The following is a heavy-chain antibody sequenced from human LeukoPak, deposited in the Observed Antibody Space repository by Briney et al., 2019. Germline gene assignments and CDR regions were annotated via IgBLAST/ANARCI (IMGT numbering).Heavy chain of an antibody. J-gene: IGHJ3*02. CDR2: IYHSGST. V-gene: IGHV4-4*02. CDR3: ARDYGDYRAFDI. Sequence: TPSETLSLTCAVSGGSISSSNWWSWVRQPPGKGLEWIGEIYHSGSTNYNPSLKSRVTISVDKSKNQFSLKLSSVTAADTAVYYCARDYGDYRAFDIWGQGTMVTLSS. CDR1: GGSISSSNW. D-gene: IGHD4-17*01.